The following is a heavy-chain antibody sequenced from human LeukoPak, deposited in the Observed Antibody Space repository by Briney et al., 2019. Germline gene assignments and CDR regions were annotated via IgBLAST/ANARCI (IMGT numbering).Heavy chain of an antibody. CDR3: ARDHHYYDSRASSLY. J-gene: IGHJ4*02. D-gene: IGHD3-22*01. V-gene: IGHV3-7*01. CDR2: IKQDGSEK. Sequence: GGSLRLSCAASGFTFSSYWMSWVRQAPGKGLEWVANIKQDGSEKYYVDSVKGRFTISRDNAKNSLYLQMNSLRAEDTAAYYCARDHHYYDSRASSLYWGQGTLVTVSS. CDR1: GFTFSSYW.